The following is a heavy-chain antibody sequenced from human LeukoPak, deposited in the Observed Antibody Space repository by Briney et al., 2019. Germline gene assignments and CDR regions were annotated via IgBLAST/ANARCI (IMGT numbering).Heavy chain of an antibody. D-gene: IGHD4-23*01. CDR3: ARDLDYGGNSDRGP. J-gene: IGHJ5*02. CDR2: IIPIFGTA. Sequence: SVKVSCKASGGTFSSYAISWVRQAPGQGLELMGRIIPIFGTANYAQKFQGRVTITTDESTSTAYMELSSLRSEDTAAYYCARDLDYGGNSDRGPWGQGTLVTVSS. V-gene: IGHV1-69*05. CDR1: GGTFSSYA.